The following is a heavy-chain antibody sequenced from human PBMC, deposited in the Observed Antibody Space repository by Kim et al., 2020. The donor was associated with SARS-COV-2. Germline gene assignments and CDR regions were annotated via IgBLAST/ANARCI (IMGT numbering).Heavy chain of an antibody. CDR1: GDSVSSNSAA. CDR3: AREGRYNWNYVQEYYFDY. D-gene: IGHD1-7*01. Sequence: SQTLSLTCAISGDSVSSNSAAWNWIRQSPSRGLEWLGRTYYRSKWYNDYAVSVKSRITINPDTSKNQFSLQLNSVTPEDTAVYYCAREGRYNWNYVQEYYFDYWGQGTLVTVSS. V-gene: IGHV6-1*01. CDR2: TYYRSKWYN. J-gene: IGHJ4*02.